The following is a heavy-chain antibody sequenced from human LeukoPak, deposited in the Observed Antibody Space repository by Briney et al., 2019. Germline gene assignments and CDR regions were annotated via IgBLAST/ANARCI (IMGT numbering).Heavy chain of an antibody. J-gene: IGHJ5*02. V-gene: IGHV3-15*01. Sequence: KPGGSLRLSCAASGFTFTNAWMYWVRQAPGKGLEWGGRIKSKTDGGTSDYAAPVTGRFTISRDDSKSTLYLEMNSLKTEDTGVYYCSTLWYGAWGQGTLVTVSS. CDR1: GFTFTNAW. D-gene: IGHD3-10*01. CDR2: IKSKTDGGTS. CDR3: STLWYGA.